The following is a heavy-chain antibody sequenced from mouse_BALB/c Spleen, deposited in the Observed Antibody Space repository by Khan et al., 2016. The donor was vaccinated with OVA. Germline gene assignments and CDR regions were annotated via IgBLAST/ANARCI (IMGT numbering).Heavy chain of an antibody. CDR1: GYSITSDYA. J-gene: IGHJ4*01. CDR2: ISYSGSS. V-gene: IGHV3-2*02. CDR3: ARGRTY. Sequence: EVKLEESGPGLVKPSQSLSLTCTVTGYSITSDYAWNWIRQFPGNKLEWMGYISYSGSSSYHPSLKSRISITRGTSKNQFYLQLNSVTTDDTATYYCARGRTYWGQGTSVTVSS.